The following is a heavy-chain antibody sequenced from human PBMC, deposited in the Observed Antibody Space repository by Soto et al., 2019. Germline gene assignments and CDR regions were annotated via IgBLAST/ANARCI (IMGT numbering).Heavy chain of an antibody. V-gene: IGHV1-69*01. CDR3: AKGSTMIAARRGWFDP. CDR1: GGTFSSYA. J-gene: IGHJ5*02. Sequence: QVQLVQSGAEVKKPGSSVKVSCKASGGTFSSYAISWVRQAPGQGLEWMGGIIPIFGTANYAQKFQGRVTITADESTRTAYMELSSLRSEDTAVYYCAKGSTMIAARRGWFDPWGQGTLVTVSS. D-gene: IGHD6-6*01. CDR2: IIPIFGTA.